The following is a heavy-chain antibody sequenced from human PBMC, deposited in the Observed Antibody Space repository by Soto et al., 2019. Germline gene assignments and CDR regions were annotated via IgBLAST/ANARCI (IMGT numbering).Heavy chain of an antibody. CDR1: GGSFSGYY. Sequence: QVQLQQWGAGLLKPSETLSLTCAVYGGSFSGYYWSWIRQPPGKGLEWIGEINHSGSTNYNPSLKSRVTISVDTSKNQFSLKLSSVTAADTAVYYCARGTQGNWFDPWGQGTLVTVSS. V-gene: IGHV4-34*01. CDR2: INHSGST. J-gene: IGHJ5*02. CDR3: ARGTQGNWFDP.